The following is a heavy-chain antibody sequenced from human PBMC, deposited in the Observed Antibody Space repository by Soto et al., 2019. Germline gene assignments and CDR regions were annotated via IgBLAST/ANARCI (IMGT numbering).Heavy chain of an antibody. Sequence: EVQLVESGGGLVQPGGSLRLSCAASGFTFSSFTMNWVRQAPGKGLEWDSYISGSGKTIYYADSVKGRFTISRDNAKNSLYLQRNSGRAEDTATYHCARVSNAAKILGYYYFAWEGRGALVAVSS. D-gene: IGHD4-4*01. CDR2: ISGSGKTI. CDR3: ARVSNAAKILGYYYFAW. CDR1: GFTFSSFT. V-gene: IGHV3-48*01. J-gene: IGHJ4*02.